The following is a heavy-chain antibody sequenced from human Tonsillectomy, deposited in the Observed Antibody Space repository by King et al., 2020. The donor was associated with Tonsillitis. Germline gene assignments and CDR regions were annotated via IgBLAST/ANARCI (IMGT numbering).Heavy chain of an antibody. J-gene: IGHJ4*02. CDR3: ARDISNHGFDY. CDR1: GFTFSNYA. Sequence: VQLVESGGGLVQPGGSLRLSCAASGFTFSNYAMSWVRQAPGKGLEWVSHIGNSGTYTNYADSVKGRFTISRDNAKNSVYLQMNSLRAEDTAVYYCARDISNHGFDYWGQGTLVTVPS. D-gene: IGHD1-14*01. V-gene: IGHV3-11*05. CDR2: IGNSGTYT.